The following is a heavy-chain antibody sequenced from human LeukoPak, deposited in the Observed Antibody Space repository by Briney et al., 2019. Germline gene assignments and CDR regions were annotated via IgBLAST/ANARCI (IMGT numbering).Heavy chain of an antibody. CDR1: GYTFTSYD. Sequence: ASVKVSCKASGYTFTSYDINWVRQATGQGLEWMGWMNPNSGNTGYAQKFQGRVTITADESTSTAYMELSSLRPEDTAVYYCARDPVGYYDSSSPDYWGQGTLVTVSS. D-gene: IGHD3-22*01. V-gene: IGHV1-8*01. CDR3: ARDPVGYYDSSSPDY. CDR2: MNPNSGNT. J-gene: IGHJ4*02.